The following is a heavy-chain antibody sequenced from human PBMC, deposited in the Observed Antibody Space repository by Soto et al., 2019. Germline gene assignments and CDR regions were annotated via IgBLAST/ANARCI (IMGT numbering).Heavy chain of an antibody. D-gene: IGHD3-10*01. CDR2: IYYSGST. V-gene: IGHV4-61*05. J-gene: IGHJ4*02. CDR1: GGSISSSSYY. Sequence: PSETLSLTCTVSGGSISSSSYYWGWIRQPPGKGLEWIGYIYYSGSTNYNHSLKSRVTISVDTSKNQFSLKLSSVTAADTAVYYCARQTGDPMVRGVINPSPFDYWGQGTLVTVSS. CDR3: ARQTGDPMVRGVINPSPFDY.